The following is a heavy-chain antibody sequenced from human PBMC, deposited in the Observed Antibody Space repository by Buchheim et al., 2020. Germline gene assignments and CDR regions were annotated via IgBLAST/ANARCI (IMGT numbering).Heavy chain of an antibody. J-gene: IGHJ6*02. V-gene: IGHV3-23*04. CDR2: ISSSGGST. CDR3: AKRLGIEAGEGYDMDV. Sequence: EVQLVESGGDLVQPGGSLRLSCAASGFTFSTYAMSWVRQAPGKGLEWVSTISSSGGSTFYADSVKGRFTISRDNSKNTLYLKIKSLRAEDTAVFYCAKRLGIEAGEGYDMDVWGQGTT. CDR1: GFTFSTYA. D-gene: IGHD6-19*01.